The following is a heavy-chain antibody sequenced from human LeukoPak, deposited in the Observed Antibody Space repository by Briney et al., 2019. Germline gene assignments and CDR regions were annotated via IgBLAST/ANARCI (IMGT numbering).Heavy chain of an antibody. CDR1: GGSISSYY. J-gene: IGHJ5*02. V-gene: IGHV4-59*01. CDR2: IYYSGST. CDR3: ARGDSYYAGSGPNWFDP. D-gene: IGHD3-22*01. Sequence: SETLSLTCTVSGGSISSYYWNWIRQPPGKGLEWIGNIYYSGSTNYNPSLKSRVTISVDTSKNQFSLKLSSVAAADTAVYYCARGDSYYAGSGPNWFDPWGQGTLVTVSS.